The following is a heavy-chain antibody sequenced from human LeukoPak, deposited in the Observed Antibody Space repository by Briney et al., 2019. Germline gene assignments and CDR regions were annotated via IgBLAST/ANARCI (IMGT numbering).Heavy chain of an antibody. CDR2: ISPSGAST. CDR1: GFTFSRYS. CDR3: ARDLMGIAYRGAFYY. Sequence: GGSLRLSCAASGFTFSRYSMNWVRQAPGKGLEWISSISPSGASTFHADSVKGRFTISRDNAKNSLYLQMNSLRAEDTAVYYCARDLMGIAYRGAFYYWGQGTLVTVSS. V-gene: IGHV3-21*04. J-gene: IGHJ4*02. D-gene: IGHD6-13*01.